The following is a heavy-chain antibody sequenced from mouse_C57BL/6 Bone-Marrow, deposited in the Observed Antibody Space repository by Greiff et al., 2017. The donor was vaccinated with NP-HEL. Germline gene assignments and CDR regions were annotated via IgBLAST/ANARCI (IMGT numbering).Heavy chain of an antibody. V-gene: IGHV1-59*01. CDR1: GYTFTSYW. CDR3: ARLRLPFAY. Sequence: QVQLQQPGAELVRPGPSVKLSCKASGYTFTSYWMHWVKQRPGQGLEWIGVIDPSDSYTNYNQKFKGKATLTVDTSSSTAYMQLSSLTSEDSAVYYCARLRLPFAYWGQGTLVTVSA. J-gene: IGHJ3*01. CDR2: IDPSDSYT.